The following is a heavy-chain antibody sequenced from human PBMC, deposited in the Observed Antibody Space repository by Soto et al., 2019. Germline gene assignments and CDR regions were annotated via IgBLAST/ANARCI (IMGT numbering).Heavy chain of an antibody. Sequence: SGPTLVNPTETLTVTCTFSGFSLTSPGMCVSWIRQSPGKALEWLALIERDDDDRYYSTSLKTRLTISKDTRKNQVVLTMANMDPADTATYYCARSIRGPRRFNGMDVWGQGTTVTV. D-gene: IGHD1-20*01. CDR1: GFSLTSPGMC. CDR3: ARSIRGPRRFNGMDV. V-gene: IGHV2-70*13. CDR2: IERDDDDR. J-gene: IGHJ6*02.